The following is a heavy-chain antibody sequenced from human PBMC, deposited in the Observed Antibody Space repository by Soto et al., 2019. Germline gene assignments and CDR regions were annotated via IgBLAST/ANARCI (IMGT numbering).Heavy chain of an antibody. J-gene: IGHJ5*02. CDR3: ARRAYCAGDCSFP. Sequence: EVQLVESGGGLVQPGGSLRLSCAASGFTFSSYWMHWVRQAPGKGLVWVSRINSDGSGTTYADSVKGRFTISRDNAKNTLYLQMNSLRVEDTAVYYCARRAYCAGDCSFPWGQGTLVTVSS. CDR1: GFTFSSYW. CDR2: INSDGSGT. V-gene: IGHV3-74*01. D-gene: IGHD2-21*02.